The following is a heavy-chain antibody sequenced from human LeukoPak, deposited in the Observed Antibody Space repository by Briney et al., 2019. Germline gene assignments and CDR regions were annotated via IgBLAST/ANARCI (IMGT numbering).Heavy chain of an antibody. CDR2: IKQDGSEK. Sequence: PGGSLRLSCAASGFTFSNYWMSWVRQAPGKGLEWVANIKQDGSEKYYVDSVKGRFTITRDNAKNSLYLQMNSLRAEDTAVYYCLLGGVIVDYWGQGTLVTVSS. CDR1: GFTFSNYW. J-gene: IGHJ4*02. CDR3: LLGGVIVDY. D-gene: IGHD3-16*02. V-gene: IGHV3-7*01.